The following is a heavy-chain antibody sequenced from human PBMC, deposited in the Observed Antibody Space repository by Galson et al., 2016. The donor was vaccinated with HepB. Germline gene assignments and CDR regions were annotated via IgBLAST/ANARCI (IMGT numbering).Heavy chain of an antibody. J-gene: IGHJ6*03. CDR2: INRDGSPT. V-gene: IGHV3-74*01. Sequence: SLRLSCAASGFIFSTYWMHWVRQVPGKGLVWVSRINRDGSPTSYADSVKGRFTITRDNAKNTLYLQIDSLRAEDTAVYYCARGCPETTYYYYMDVWGKGTTVAVSS. D-gene: IGHD1-7*01. CDR1: GFIFSTYW. CDR3: ARGCPETTYYYYMDV.